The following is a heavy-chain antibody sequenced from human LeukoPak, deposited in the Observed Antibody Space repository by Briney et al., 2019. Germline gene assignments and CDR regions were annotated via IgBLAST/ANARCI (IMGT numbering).Heavy chain of an antibody. Sequence: SETLSLTCTVSGGSISSYYWSWVRQPPGKGLEWIGYIYYSGSTNYNPSLKSRVTISVDTSKNQLSLKLSSVTAADTAVYYCARDGGENDFWSGYSKGSWFDPWGQGTLVTVSS. J-gene: IGHJ5*02. D-gene: IGHD3-3*01. V-gene: IGHV4-59*01. CDR3: ARDGGENDFWSGYSKGSWFDP. CDR1: GGSISSYY. CDR2: IYYSGST.